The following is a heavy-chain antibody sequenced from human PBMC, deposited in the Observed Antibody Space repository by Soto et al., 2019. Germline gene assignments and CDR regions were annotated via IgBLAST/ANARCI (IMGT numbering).Heavy chain of an antibody. CDR3: ARDGSGINFSYYYYGMDV. D-gene: IGHD1-26*01. J-gene: IGHJ6*02. Sequence: PGGSLRLSCAASGFPFSSYGMNWVRQAPGKGLEWVSSISSSSSYIYYADSVKGRFTISRDNAKNSLYLQMNSLRAEDTAVYYCARDGSGINFSYYYYGMDVWGQGTTVTVSS. CDR2: ISSSSSYI. V-gene: IGHV3-21*01. CDR1: GFPFSSYG.